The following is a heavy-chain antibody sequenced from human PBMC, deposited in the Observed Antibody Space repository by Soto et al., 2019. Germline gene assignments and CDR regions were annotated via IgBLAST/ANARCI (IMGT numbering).Heavy chain of an antibody. CDR3: ARSGGSYNFDS. CDR1: SGSVSTYY. D-gene: IGHD1-26*01. Sequence: ETLSLTCTVSSGSVSTYYWSWIRQPAGKGLEWIGRIFINGNTNYNSSLRSRVTMSVDTSKGQFSLNLTSVTAADTAVYFCARSGGSYNFDSWGQGILVTVSS. V-gene: IGHV4-4*07. CDR2: IFINGNT. J-gene: IGHJ4*02.